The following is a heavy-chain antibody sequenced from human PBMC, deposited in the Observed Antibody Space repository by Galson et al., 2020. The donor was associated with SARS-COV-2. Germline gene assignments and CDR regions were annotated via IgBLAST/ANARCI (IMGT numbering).Heavy chain of an antibody. CDR3: ARDNTVYGIDS. Sequence: GGSLRLSCAASGFTFTDHFIDWVRQAPGKGLEWIGRVRNKANSYSTDYSASVRGRFTLPRDDSKNSLYLQMDSLKTEDTAVYYCARDNTVYGIDSWGQGTLVTVAS. V-gene: IGHV3-72*01. J-gene: IGHJ4*02. CDR1: GFTFTDHF. D-gene: IGHD4-17*01. CDR2: VRNKANSYST.